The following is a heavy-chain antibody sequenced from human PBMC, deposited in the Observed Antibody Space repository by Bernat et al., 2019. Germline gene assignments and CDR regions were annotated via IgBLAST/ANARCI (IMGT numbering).Heavy chain of an antibody. CDR1: GGSISSSSDY. CDR2: IYYCGIT. J-gene: IGHJ4*02. CDR3: ARQPDTANFDY. V-gene: IGHV4-39*01. D-gene: IGHD5-18*01. Sequence: QLQLQESGPGLVKPSETLSLTCTVSGGSISSSSDYWGRIRQPPGKGLEWIGSIYYCGITYCKPSLKSRVTISVDTSKTQFSLKLSSVTAEDTAVYYCARQPDTANFDYWGQGTLVTVSS.